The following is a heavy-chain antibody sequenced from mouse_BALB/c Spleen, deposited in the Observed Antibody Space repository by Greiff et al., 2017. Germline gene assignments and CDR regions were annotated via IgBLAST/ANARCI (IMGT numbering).Heavy chain of an antibody. CDR3: ARGEVRRSFDV. CDR2: ISSGSSTI. J-gene: IGHJ1*01. CDR1: GFTFSSFG. V-gene: IGHV5-17*02. Sequence: EVKLVESGGGLVQPGGSRKLSCAASGFTFSSFGMHWVRQGPGKGLEWVAYISSGSSTIYYADTVKGRFTISRDNPKNTLFLQMTRLRSEDTAMYYCARGEVRRSFDVWGAGTTVTVSS. D-gene: IGHD2-14*01.